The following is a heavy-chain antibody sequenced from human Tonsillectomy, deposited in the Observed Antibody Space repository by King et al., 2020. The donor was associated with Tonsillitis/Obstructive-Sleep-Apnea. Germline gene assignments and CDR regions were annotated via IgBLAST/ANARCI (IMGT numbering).Heavy chain of an antibody. CDR2: VNSDGSNT. J-gene: IGHJ3*02. CDR3: ARGIIGASVAFDI. Sequence: VQLVESGGGLVQPGGSLRLSCAASGFTFSSYWMHWVRHAPGEGLVWGSRVNSDGSNTNYADSVKGRFTISRDNAKNTLYLQVNSLRAEDTAVYYCARGIIGASVAFDIWGQGTMVTVSS. V-gene: IGHV3-74*01. D-gene: IGHD3-16*01. CDR1: GFTFSSYW.